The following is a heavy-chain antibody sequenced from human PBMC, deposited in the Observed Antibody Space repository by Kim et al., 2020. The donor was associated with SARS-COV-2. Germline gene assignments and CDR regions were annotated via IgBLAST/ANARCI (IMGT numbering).Heavy chain of an antibody. Sequence: QTLSLTCAISGDSVSSNSAAWNWIRQSPSRGLEWLGRTYYRSKWYNDYAVSVKSRITINPDTSKNQFSLQLNSVTPEDTAVYYCARDGAGTTGWYRGKMYYFDYWGQGTLVTVSS. D-gene: IGHD1-7*01. CDR1: GDSVSSNSAA. CDR2: TYYRSKWYN. V-gene: IGHV6-1*01. CDR3: ARDGAGTTGWYRGKMYYFDY. J-gene: IGHJ4*02.